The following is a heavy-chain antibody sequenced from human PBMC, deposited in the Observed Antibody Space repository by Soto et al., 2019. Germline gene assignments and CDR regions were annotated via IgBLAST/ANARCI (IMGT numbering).Heavy chain of an antibody. CDR3: AIDLTPGMGPYVRYFDLTPNDAFDI. CDR1: GGSISSYY. Sequence: SETLSLTCTVSGGSISSYYWSWIRQPPGKGLEWIGYIYYSGSTNYNPSLKSRVTISVDTSKNQFSLKLSSVTAADTAVYYCAIDLTPGMGPYVRYFDLTPNDAFDIWGQGTMITVSS. V-gene: IGHV4-59*01. J-gene: IGHJ3*02. CDR2: IYYSGST. D-gene: IGHD3-9*01.